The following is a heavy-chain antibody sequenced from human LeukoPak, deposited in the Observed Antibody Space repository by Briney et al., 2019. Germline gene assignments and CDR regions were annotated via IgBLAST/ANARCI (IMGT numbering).Heavy chain of an antibody. J-gene: IGHJ4*02. CDR2: IYYSGST. CDR1: GGPISSYY. V-gene: IGHV4-59*01. D-gene: IGHD6-13*01. CDR3: ARDVRGYSSSWYYFDY. Sequence: SETLSLTCTVSGGPISSYYWSWIRQPPGKGLEWIGYIYYSGSTNYNPSLKSRVTISVDTSKNQFSLKLSSVTAADTAVYCCARDVRGYSSSWYYFDYWGQGTLVTVSS.